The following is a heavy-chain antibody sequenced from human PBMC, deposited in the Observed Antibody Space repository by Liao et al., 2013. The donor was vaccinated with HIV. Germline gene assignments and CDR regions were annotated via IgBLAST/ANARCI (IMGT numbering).Heavy chain of an antibody. CDR3: ARGRIAARHHY. CDR1: GGSISNSDYY. V-gene: IGHV4-39*07. Sequence: QLQLQESGPGLVKPSETLSLTCTVSGGSISNSDYYWDWIRQPPGKGLEWIGEINHSGSTNYKPSLKSRVTISVDTSKNQFSLKLSSVTAADTAVYYCARGRIAARHHYWGQGTLVTVSS. CDR2: INHSGST. J-gene: IGHJ4*02. D-gene: IGHD6-6*01.